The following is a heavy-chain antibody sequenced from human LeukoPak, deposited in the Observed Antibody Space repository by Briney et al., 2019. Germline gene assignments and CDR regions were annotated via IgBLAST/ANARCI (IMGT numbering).Heavy chain of an antibody. CDR3: ARGGNVLLWFVKRNYFDY. J-gene: IGHJ4*02. D-gene: IGHD3-10*01. CDR2: INHSGST. V-gene: IGHV4-34*01. Sequence: PSETLSLTCAVYGGSFSGYYWSWIRQPPGKGLEWIGEINHSGSTNYNPSLKSRVTISVDTSKNQFSLKLSSVTAADTAVYYCARGGNVLLWFVKRNYFDYWGQGTLVTDSS. CDR1: GGSFSGYY.